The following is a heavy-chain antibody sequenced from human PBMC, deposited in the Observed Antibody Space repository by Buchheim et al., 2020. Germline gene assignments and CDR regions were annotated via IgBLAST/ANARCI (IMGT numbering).Heavy chain of an antibody. CDR3: AEAIRASDY. Sequence: EVQLLESGGGLVQPGGSLRLSCAASGFTFSSYAMSWVRQVPGKGLEWVSSINDSGVTTSFADSVKGRFTISRHNSKNTLSLQMNSLRAEDTAVYYCAEAIRASDYWGQGTL. CDR1: GFTFSSYA. D-gene: IGHD3-10*01. CDR2: INDSGVTT. V-gene: IGHV3-23*01. J-gene: IGHJ4*02.